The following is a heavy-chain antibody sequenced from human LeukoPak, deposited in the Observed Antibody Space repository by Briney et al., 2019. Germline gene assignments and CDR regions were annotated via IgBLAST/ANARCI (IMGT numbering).Heavy chain of an antibody. J-gene: IGHJ1*01. D-gene: IGHD3-3*01. CDR1: GFTFSDHD. CDR2: AKNKAQRYTT. V-gene: IGHV3-72*01. CDR3: ARWQSGAPRD. Sequence: GGSLRLSCAASGFTFSDHDMDWLRQAPGKGLEWIGRAKNKAQRYTTEYAASVSGRFTIAREDSKSTLSLQMHSLKSEDTPVYYCARWQSGAPRDWGQGPVVSVSS.